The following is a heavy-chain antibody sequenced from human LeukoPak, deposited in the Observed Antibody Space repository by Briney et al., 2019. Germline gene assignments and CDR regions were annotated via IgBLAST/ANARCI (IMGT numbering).Heavy chain of an antibody. V-gene: IGHV1-2*02. Sequence: GASVKVSCKASGYTFTGYYMHWVRQAPGQGLAWMGWINPNSGGTNYAQKFQGRVTMTRDTSITTAYMELSRLRSDDTAVYYCARVLGERGYSGYWSLEHWGQGTLVTVSS. J-gene: IGHJ1*01. CDR1: GYTFTGYY. CDR2: INPNSGGT. CDR3: ARVLGERGYSGYWSLEH. D-gene: IGHD5-12*01.